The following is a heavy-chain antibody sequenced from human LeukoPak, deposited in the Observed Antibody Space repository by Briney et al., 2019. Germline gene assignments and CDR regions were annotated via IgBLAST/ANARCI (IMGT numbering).Heavy chain of an antibody. Sequence: GGSLRLSCAASGFTFDDYGMSRVRQAPGKGLEWVSGINWNGGSTGYADSVKGRFTISRDNSKNTLYLQMNSLRAEDTAVYYCAKVGSWYWFDPWGQGTLVTVSS. J-gene: IGHJ5*02. V-gene: IGHV3-20*04. CDR2: INWNGGST. D-gene: IGHD6-13*01. CDR1: GFTFDDYG. CDR3: AKVGSWYWFDP.